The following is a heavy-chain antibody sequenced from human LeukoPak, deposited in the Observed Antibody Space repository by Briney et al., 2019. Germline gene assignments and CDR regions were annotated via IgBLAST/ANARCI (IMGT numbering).Heavy chain of an antibody. CDR1: GFTFDDYA. Sequence: GGSLRLSCAASGFTFDDYAMHWVRQAPGKGLEWVSGISWNSGTIGYADSVKGRFTISRDNAKHSLYLEMNSLRAEDTALYYCAKDLSISWQPVGFSYWGQGTLVTVSS. CDR2: ISWNSGTI. V-gene: IGHV3-9*01. CDR3: AKDLSISWQPVGFSY. J-gene: IGHJ4*02. D-gene: IGHD6-13*01.